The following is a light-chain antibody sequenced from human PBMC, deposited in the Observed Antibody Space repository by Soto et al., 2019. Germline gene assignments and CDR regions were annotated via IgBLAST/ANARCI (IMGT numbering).Light chain of an antibody. CDR3: SSYAGSNKVL. J-gene: IGLJ7*01. V-gene: IGLV2-8*01. CDR1: SSDVGGYNY. Sequence: QSVLTQPPSASGSPGQSVTISCTGASSDVGGYNYVSWYQQHPGKAPKLMIYEVSKRPSGVPDHFSGSKSGNTASLTVSGLQAEDEADYYCSSYAGSNKVLFGGWTQMTVL. CDR2: EVS.